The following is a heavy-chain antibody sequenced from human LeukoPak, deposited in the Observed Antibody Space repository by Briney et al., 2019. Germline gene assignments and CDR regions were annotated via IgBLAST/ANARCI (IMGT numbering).Heavy chain of an antibody. J-gene: IGHJ3*02. CDR2: FDPNTGAT. D-gene: IGHD3-10*01. V-gene: IGHV1-2*02. Sequence: ASVKVSCKASGDTRTGYYIHWVRQAPRQGLEWMGCFDPNTGATHYAQKFQGRVTMTRDTSIDTDFLELRSLISDDTALYYCAGYTVVRGLTLSAFDIWGQGTMVTVSS. CDR3: AGYTVVRGLTLSAFDI. CDR1: GDTRTGYY.